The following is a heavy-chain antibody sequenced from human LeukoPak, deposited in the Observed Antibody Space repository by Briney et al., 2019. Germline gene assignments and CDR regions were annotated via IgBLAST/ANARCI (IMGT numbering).Heavy chain of an antibody. Sequence: ASVTDSCKASGYTFTSYGITWVRQAPGQGLEWMGWISAYNGNTNYAQKVQGRVTMTTDTSTSTAYMELRRLRSDDTAVYYCARDRSSWPGGGDYWGQGTLVTVSS. D-gene: IGHD6-13*01. CDR2: ISAYNGNT. V-gene: IGHV1-18*01. CDR1: GYTFTSYG. J-gene: IGHJ4*02. CDR3: ARDRSSWPGGGDY.